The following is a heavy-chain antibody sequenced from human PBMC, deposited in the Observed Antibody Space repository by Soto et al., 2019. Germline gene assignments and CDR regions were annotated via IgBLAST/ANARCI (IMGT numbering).Heavy chain of an antibody. Sequence: PSETLSLTCTVSGGSISSYYWSWIRQPPGKGLEWIGYIYYSGSTNYNPSLKSRVTISVDTSKNQFSPKLSSVTAADTAVYYCAGSHDYGVPGKNYWGQGTLVTVSS. CDR2: IYYSGST. V-gene: IGHV4-59*08. D-gene: IGHD4-17*01. J-gene: IGHJ4*02. CDR1: GGSISSYY. CDR3: AGSHDYGVPGKNY.